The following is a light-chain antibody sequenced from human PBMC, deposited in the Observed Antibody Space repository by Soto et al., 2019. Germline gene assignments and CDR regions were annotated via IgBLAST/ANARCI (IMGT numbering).Light chain of an antibody. CDR2: AAS. CDR1: QSVTSSS. Sequence: IVLTQSPGTLSLSPGERATLSCRASQSVTSSSLAWYQQKPGQAPRLLMYAASVRATGIPDRFTGSGSGTDFTLTISRLEPEDFAVYYCHQFGSSPTFGQGANVDVK. V-gene: IGKV3-20*01. J-gene: IGKJ1*01. CDR3: HQFGSSPT.